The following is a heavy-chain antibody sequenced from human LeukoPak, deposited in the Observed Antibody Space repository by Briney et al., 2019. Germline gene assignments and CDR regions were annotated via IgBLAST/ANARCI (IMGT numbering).Heavy chain of an antibody. J-gene: IGHJ6*03. CDR2: INDSGRT. CDR1: GGSFSNYY. V-gene: IGHV4-34*01. Sequence: SETLSLTCAVYGGSFSNYYWSWIRQTPGKGMEWIGEINDSGRTNYNPSLMSRVTVSVDTSKNQFSLRLTSVTATDTAVYYCARRWNYVRNYYIDVWGKGAAVSVSS. CDR3: ARRWNYVRNYYIDV. D-gene: IGHD1-7*01.